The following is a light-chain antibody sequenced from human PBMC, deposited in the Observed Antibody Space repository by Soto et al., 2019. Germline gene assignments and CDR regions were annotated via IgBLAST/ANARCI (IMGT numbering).Light chain of an antibody. CDR3: QQWIRWT. CDR2: GAS. V-gene: IGKV3-15*01. CDR1: ESVGTN. Sequence: EIVMTQSPDTLSVSPGDRATLSCRASESVGTNVAWFQQRPVQAPRLLIYGASTRVAGIPDRFSGSGSETEFTLTISNLQSEDFAIYHCQQWIRWTFGQGTRVELK. J-gene: IGKJ1*01.